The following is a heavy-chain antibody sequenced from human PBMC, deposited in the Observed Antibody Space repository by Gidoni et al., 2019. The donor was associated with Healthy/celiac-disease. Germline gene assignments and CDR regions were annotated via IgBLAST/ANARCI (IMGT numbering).Heavy chain of an antibody. CDR1: GGSISSSSYY. CDR3: ARHTGWLVHLDY. Sequence: QLQLPESGPGLVKPSETLSLTCTVSGGSISSSSYYWGWIRQPPGKGLEWIGSIYYSGSTYYNPSLKSRVTISVDTSKNQFSLKLSSVTAADTAVYYGARHTGWLVHLDYWGQGTLVTVSS. V-gene: IGHV4-39*01. J-gene: IGHJ4*02. CDR2: IYYSGST. D-gene: IGHD6-19*01.